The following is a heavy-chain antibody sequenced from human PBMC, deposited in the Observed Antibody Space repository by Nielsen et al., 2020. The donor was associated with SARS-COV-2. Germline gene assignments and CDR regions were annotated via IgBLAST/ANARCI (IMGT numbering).Heavy chain of an antibody. CDR1: GFTVSSNY. CDR3: ARDPGVGAPTPGDY. V-gene: IGHV3-53*04. J-gene: IGHJ4*02. Sequence: GGSLRLSCAASGFTVSSNYMSWVRKAPGKGLEWVSVIYSGGSTYYADSVKGRFTISRHHSKNTLYLQMNSLIAEDTAVYYCARDPGVGAPTPGDYWGQGTLVTVSS. D-gene: IGHD1-26*01. CDR2: IYSGGST.